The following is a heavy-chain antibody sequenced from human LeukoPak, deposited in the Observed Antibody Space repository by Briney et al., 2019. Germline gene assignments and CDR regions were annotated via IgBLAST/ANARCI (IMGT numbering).Heavy chain of an antibody. V-gene: IGHV3-30*04. Sequence: GGSLRLSCAASGFTFNTYPMHWVRQAPGKGLEWVAIISYDDGINKYYADSVKGRFTISRDNSKNTLYLQMNSLRAEDTAVYYCARGPLILVVTALPYMDVWGKGTTVTVSS. J-gene: IGHJ6*04. CDR2: ISYDDGINK. D-gene: IGHD2-15*01. CDR1: GFTFNTYP. CDR3: ARGPLILVVTALPYMDV.